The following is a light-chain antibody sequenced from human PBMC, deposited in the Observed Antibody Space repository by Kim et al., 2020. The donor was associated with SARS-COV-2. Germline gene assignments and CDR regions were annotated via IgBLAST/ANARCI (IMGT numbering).Light chain of an antibody. CDR2: EVT. V-gene: IGLV2-8*01. CDR3: SSYAGRNTLV. J-gene: IGLJ2*01. CDR1: SSDIGGYYY. Sequence: GQSVTISCTGTSSDIGGYYYVSWYQPHPGKAPKFLIYEVTKRPSGVPDRFSGSKSGNTASLTVSGLQAEDEADYYCSSYAGRNTLVFGGGTQLTVL.